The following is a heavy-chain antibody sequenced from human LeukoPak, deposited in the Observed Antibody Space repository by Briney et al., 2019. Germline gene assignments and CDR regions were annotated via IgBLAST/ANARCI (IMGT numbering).Heavy chain of an antibody. CDR2: IYYSGST. Sequence: PSETLSLTCTVSGGSISSYYWSWIRQPPGKGLEWIGYIYYSGSTNYNPSLKSRVTISVDTSKNQFSLKLSSVTAADTAVYYCARVSPYYYDSSGYYYYFDYWGQGTLVTVSS. D-gene: IGHD3-22*01. CDR1: GGSISSYY. CDR3: ARVSPYYYDSSGYYYYFDY. V-gene: IGHV4-59*01. J-gene: IGHJ4*02.